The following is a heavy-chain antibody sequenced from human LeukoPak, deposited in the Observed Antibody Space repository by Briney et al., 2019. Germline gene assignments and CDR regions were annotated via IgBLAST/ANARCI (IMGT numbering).Heavy chain of an antibody. CDR1: GFTFSSYE. Sequence: GGSLRLSCAASGFTFSSYEMNWVRQAPGKGLEWVSYISSSGSTIYYADSVKGRFTISRDNAKNSLYLQMNSLRAEDTAVYYCARDPSRQWLVNWFDPWGQGTLVTVSS. J-gene: IGHJ5*02. D-gene: IGHD6-19*01. CDR3: ARDPSRQWLVNWFDP. CDR2: ISSSGSTI. V-gene: IGHV3-48*03.